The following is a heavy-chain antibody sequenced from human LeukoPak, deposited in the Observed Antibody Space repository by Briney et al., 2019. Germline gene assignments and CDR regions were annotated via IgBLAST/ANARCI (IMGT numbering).Heavy chain of an antibody. V-gene: IGHV4-59*12. CDR1: GGSISSYY. D-gene: IGHD4-17*01. J-gene: IGHJ5*02. CDR2: IYYSGST. Sequence: SETLSLTCTVSGGSISSYYWSWIRQPPGKGLEWIGYIYYSGSTNYNPSLKSRVTISVDTSKNQFSLKLSSVTAADTAVYYCAREALRPSRWFDPWGQGTLVTVSS. CDR3: AREALRPSRWFDP.